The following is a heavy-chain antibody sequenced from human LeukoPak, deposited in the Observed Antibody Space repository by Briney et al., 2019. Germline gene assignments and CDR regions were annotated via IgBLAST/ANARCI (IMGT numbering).Heavy chain of an antibody. CDR2: INPDSGGT. Sequence: ASVTVSFKASGYTFTGYYMHWVRQAPGQGLEWMGWINPDSGGTNSAQKFQGRVTMTRDTSISTAYMELSRLRSDDTAVYYCARGHDSSSLYSPHDYWGQGTLVTVSS. CDR3: ARGHDSSSLYSPHDY. J-gene: IGHJ4*02. D-gene: IGHD6-13*01. V-gene: IGHV1-2*02. CDR1: GYTFTGYY.